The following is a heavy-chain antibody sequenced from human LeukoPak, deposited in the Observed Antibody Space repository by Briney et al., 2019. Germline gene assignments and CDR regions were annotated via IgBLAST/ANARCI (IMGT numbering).Heavy chain of an antibody. D-gene: IGHD6-19*01. CDR3: ARVGYSSGWYFDY. Sequence: GGSLRLSCAASGFTFSSYAMHWVRQAPGKGLEWVAVISYDGSNKYYADSVKGRFTISIDNSKNTLYLQMNSLRAEDTAVYYCARVGYSSGWYFDYWGQGTLVTVSS. CDR2: ISYDGSNK. V-gene: IGHV3-30-3*01. J-gene: IGHJ4*02. CDR1: GFTFSSYA.